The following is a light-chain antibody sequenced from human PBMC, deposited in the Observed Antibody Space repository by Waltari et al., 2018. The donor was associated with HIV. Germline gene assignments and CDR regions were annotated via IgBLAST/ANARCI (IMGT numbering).Light chain of an antibody. CDR3: SSYTSSSTLV. CDR2: EVS. Sequence: QSALTQPASVSGSPGQSITISCTGTSSDVGCYNYVSWYQQHPGKAPKLMIYEVSNRPSGVSNRFSGSKSGNTASLTISGLQAEDEADYYCSSYTSSSTLVFGGGTKLTVL. J-gene: IGLJ3*02. V-gene: IGLV2-14*01. CDR1: SSDVGCYNY.